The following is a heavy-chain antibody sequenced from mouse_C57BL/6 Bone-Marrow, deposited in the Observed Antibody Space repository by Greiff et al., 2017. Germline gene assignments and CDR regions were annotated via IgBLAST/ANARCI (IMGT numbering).Heavy chain of an antibody. D-gene: IGHD3-3*01. V-gene: IGHV1-50*01. CDR3: ARGGGLDY. CDR1: GYTFTSYW. J-gene: IGHJ2*01. Sequence: QVQLQQPGAELVKPGASVKLSCKASGYTFTSYWMQWVKQRPGQGLEWIGEIDPSDSYTNYNQQFKGKATLTVDTSSSTAYMQLSSLTSEDAAVYDCARGGGLDYWGQGTTLTVSS. CDR2: IDPSDSYT.